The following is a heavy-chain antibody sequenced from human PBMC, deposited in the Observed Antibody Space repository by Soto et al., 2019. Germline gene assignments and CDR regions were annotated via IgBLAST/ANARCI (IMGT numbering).Heavy chain of an antibody. CDR3: TTDITVASPYGGR. V-gene: IGHV3-15*07. Sequence: GGSLRLSCAGSGVNFNIAWLNWVRLAPGKGLEWVGRIRTNTEGGTTDYAAPVKGRFTISRDDSKNSLFLEMNSLKTEDLAVYYCTTDITVASPYGGRWGQGTLVTVSA. J-gene: IGHJ4*02. D-gene: IGHD1-20*01. CDR2: IRTNTEGGTT. CDR1: GVNFNIAW.